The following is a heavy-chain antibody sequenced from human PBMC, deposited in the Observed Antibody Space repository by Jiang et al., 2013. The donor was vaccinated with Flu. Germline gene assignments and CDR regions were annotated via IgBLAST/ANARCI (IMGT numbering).Heavy chain of an antibody. D-gene: IGHD4-17*01. J-gene: IGHJ6*02. CDR3: AREHGDYAGMDV. Sequence: SISSYVLELDPAAPTEGTGVDWVYLLHGSTNYNPPSKSRVTISVDTSKNQXSLKLSSVTAADTAVYYCAREHGDYAGMDVWGQGTTVTVSS. CDR1: SISSYV. V-gene: IGHV4-59*01. CDR2: LLHGST.